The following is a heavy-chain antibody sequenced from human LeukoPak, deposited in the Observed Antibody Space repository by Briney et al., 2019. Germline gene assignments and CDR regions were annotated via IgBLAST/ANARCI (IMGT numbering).Heavy chain of an antibody. CDR2: IIPIFGTA. Sequence: GASVKVSCKASGGTFISYAISWVRQAPGQGLEWMGGIIPIFGTANYAQKFQGRVTITADESTSTAYMELSSLRSEDTAVYYCARDRFGIVGATSERPYNWFDPWGQGTLVTVSS. CDR3: ARDRFGIVGATSERPYNWFDP. CDR1: GGTFISYA. V-gene: IGHV1-69*13. D-gene: IGHD1-26*01. J-gene: IGHJ5*02.